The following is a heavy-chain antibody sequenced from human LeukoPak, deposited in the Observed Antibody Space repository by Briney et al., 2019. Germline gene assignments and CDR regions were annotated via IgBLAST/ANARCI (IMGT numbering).Heavy chain of an antibody. J-gene: IGHJ4*02. Sequence: GGSLRLSCAASGFTFRTYAVSWVRQAPGKGLEWVSAISGSGGSTYYADSVKGRFTISRDNSKNTLYLQMNSLRAEDTAVYYCAKSRGFSDYVWGSYRFDFDYWGQGTLVTVSS. D-gene: IGHD3-16*02. CDR2: ISGSGGST. CDR1: GFTFRTYA. V-gene: IGHV3-23*01. CDR3: AKSRGFSDYVWGSYRFDFDY.